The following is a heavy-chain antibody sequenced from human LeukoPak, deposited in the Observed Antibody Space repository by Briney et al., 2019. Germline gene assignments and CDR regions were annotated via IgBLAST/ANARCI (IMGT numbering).Heavy chain of an antibody. Sequence: SVKVSCKASGGTFSSYAISWARQAPGQGLEWMGGIIPIFGTANYAQKFQGRVTITADESTSTAYMELSSLRSEDTAVYYCASFLSGGSGSYYLDNFDYWGQGTLVTVSS. J-gene: IGHJ4*02. CDR3: ASFLSGGSGSYYLDNFDY. CDR1: GGTFSSYA. CDR2: IIPIFGTA. V-gene: IGHV1-69*13. D-gene: IGHD3-10*01.